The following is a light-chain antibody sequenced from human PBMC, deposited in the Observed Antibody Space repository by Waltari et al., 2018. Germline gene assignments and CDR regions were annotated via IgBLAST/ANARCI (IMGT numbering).Light chain of an antibody. CDR1: SSDIGFYNY. Sequence: QSALTQPASVSGSPGQSITISCYGTSSDIGFYNYVSWYQQHPGKAPKLIIYDVSQRPSGVSDRFSGSKSGNTASLTISGLHAEDEADYYCNSYTGSSSWVFGGGTKVTVL. CDR2: DVS. J-gene: IGLJ3*02. CDR3: NSYTGSSSWV. V-gene: IGLV2-14*01.